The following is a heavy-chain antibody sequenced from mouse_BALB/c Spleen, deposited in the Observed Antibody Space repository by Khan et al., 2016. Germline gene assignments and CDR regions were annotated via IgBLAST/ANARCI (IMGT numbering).Heavy chain of an antibody. D-gene: IGHD1-1*01. Sequence: EVQLVESGGGLVQPKGSLKLSCAASVFTFNTYAMNWVRQAPGKGLEWVARIRSKSNNYATYYADSVKDRFTISRDDSQSMLYLQMNNLKTEDTAMYYCVRHYYGSNWYFDVWGAGTTVTVSS. V-gene: IGHV10-1*02. CDR1: VFTFNTYA. CDR2: IRSKSNNYAT. J-gene: IGHJ1*01. CDR3: VRHYYGSNWYFDV.